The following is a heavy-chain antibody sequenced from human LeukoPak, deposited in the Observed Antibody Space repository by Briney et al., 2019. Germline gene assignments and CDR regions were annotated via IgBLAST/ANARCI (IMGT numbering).Heavy chain of an antibody. Sequence: SETLSLTCTVSGGSISSTTFYWGWIRQPPGKGLEWIGSSYYSGNTYYNPSLRSRLTISVDTSKNQFSLRLSSVTAADTAVYYCARGVRGVIIVGYYFDYWGQGTLVTVSS. CDR2: SYYSGNT. CDR3: ARGVRGVIIVGYYFDY. J-gene: IGHJ4*02. D-gene: IGHD3-10*01. V-gene: IGHV4-39*01. CDR1: GGSISSTTFY.